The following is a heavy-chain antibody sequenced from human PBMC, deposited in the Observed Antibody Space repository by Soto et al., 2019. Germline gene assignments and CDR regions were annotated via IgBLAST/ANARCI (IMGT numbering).Heavy chain of an antibody. CDR1: GGTSTRYA. Sequence: QERLVHSGAEVRKPGSSVKVSCKVTGGTSTRYAINWVRQAPGQGLEWMGGSVTMFGTSKYAQKFQGRVTITAETSTKIAYLELRSLRAEDTAGYYCNRGSEYDFWSGYLWGQGTLVSVSS. J-gene: IGHJ4*02. CDR2: SVTMFGTS. CDR3: NRGSEYDFWSGYL. V-gene: IGHV1-69*06. D-gene: IGHD3-3*01.